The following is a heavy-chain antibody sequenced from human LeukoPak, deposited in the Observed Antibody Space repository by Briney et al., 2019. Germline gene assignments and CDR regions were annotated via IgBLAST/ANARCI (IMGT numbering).Heavy chain of an antibody. Sequence: ASVKVSCKASGYTFTSYYMHWVRQAPGQGLEWMGIINFSGGTTSYPQKFQGRVTMTRDTSTSTVYMDLSSLRSEDTAVYYCASRSDGSNYAAFDIWGQGTMVTVSS. CDR1: GYTFTSYY. CDR3: ASRSDGSNYAAFDI. J-gene: IGHJ3*02. D-gene: IGHD5-12*01. V-gene: IGHV1-46*01. CDR2: INFSGGTT.